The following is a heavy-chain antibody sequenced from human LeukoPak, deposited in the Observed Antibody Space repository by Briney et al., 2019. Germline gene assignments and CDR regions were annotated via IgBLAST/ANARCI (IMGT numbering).Heavy chain of an antibody. J-gene: IGHJ5*02. CDR1: GGSFSGYY. CDR3: ARSHYYGSGARFDP. V-gene: IGHV4-34*01. CDR2: INHSGST. Sequence: SETLSLTCAVYGGSFSGYYWSWIRQPPGKGLEWIGEINHSGSTNYNPSLKSRVTISVDTSKNQFSLKLSSVTAADTAVYYCARSHYYGSGARFDPWGQGTLVTVSS. D-gene: IGHD3-10*01.